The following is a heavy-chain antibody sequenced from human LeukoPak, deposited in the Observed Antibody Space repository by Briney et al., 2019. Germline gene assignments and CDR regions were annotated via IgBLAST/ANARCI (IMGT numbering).Heavy chain of an antibody. J-gene: IGHJ4*02. Sequence: GGSLRLSCAASGFTFSTYVVTWVRQAPGKGLEWVSSISISGDATYYADSVKGRFTISRDNSKNTLYLQMNSLGGEDTAFYYCAKLVGATMTSDYWGQGTLVTVSS. V-gene: IGHV3-23*01. D-gene: IGHD1-26*01. CDR1: GFTFSTYV. CDR2: ISISGDAT. CDR3: AKLVGATMTSDY.